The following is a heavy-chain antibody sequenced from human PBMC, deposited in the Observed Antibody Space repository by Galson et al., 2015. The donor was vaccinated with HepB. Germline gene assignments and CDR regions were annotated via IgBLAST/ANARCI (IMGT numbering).Heavy chain of an antibody. Sequence: SLRLSCAASGFTFSNYGMHWVRQAPGKGLEWVAAISYDGSNKYYADSVKGRFTISRNNSKNTLYLQMNSLRAEDTAVYYCAKDPYLYSALAGTMAGFDYWGQGTLVTVSS. CDR2: ISYDGSNK. CDR1: GFTFSNYG. D-gene: IGHD6-19*01. J-gene: IGHJ4*02. CDR3: AKDPYLYSALAGTMAGFDY. V-gene: IGHV3-30*18.